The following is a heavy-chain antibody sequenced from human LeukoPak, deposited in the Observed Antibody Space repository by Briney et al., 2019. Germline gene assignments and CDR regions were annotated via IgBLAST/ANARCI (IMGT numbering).Heavy chain of an antibody. J-gene: IGHJ4*02. V-gene: IGHV1-18*01. CDR2: ISAYNGNT. D-gene: IGHD6-25*01. Sequence: ASVKVSCKASGYTFTNYNISWVRQAPGQGLEWMGWISAYNGNTNYAQKLQGRVTMTTETSTSTAYTELRSLRSDDTAVYYCARGGAAYYFDYWGQGTLVTVSS. CDR1: GYTFTNYN. CDR3: ARGGAAYYFDY.